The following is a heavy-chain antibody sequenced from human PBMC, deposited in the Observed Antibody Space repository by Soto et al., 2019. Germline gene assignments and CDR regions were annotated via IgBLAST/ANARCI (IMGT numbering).Heavy chain of an antibody. V-gene: IGHV1-3*01. CDR1: GYTFTSYA. CDR2: INAGNGNT. J-gene: IGHJ5*02. D-gene: IGHD6-13*01. Sequence: GASVKVSCKASGYTFTSYAMHCVRQAPGQRLEWMGWINAGNGNTKYSQKFQGRVTITRDTSVSTAYMELSSLRSEDTAVYYCAGGAYSSWFEPWGQGTLVTVSS. CDR3: AGGAYSSWFEP.